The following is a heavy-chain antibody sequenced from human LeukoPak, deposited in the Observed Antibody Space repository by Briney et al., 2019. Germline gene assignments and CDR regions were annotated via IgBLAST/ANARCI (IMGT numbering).Heavy chain of an antibody. CDR3: ARDDSSGYYGFDY. CDR2: IKQDGSEK. J-gene: IGHJ4*02. Sequence: GGSLRLSCAASGFTFSSYSMNWVRQAPGKGLEWVANIKQDGSEKYYVDSVKGRFTISRDNAKNSLYLQMNSLRAEDTAVYYCARDDSSGYYGFDYWGQGTLVTVSS. CDR1: GFTFSSYS. D-gene: IGHD3-22*01. V-gene: IGHV3-7*01.